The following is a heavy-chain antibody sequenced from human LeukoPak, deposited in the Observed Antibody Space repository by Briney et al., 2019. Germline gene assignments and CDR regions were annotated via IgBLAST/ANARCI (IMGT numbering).Heavy chain of an antibody. CDR1: GFTFSSYA. V-gene: IGHV3-23*01. J-gene: IGHJ3*01. D-gene: IGHD1-7*01. Sequence: GGSLRLSCAASGFTFSSYAMSWVRQAPGKGLEWVSAISCRGGSTYYADSVKGRLTISRDNSMNTLYLQMNSLRAEDTAVYYCARTSADDSSWGTLGDAFDVWGRGTTVVVSS. CDR2: ISCRGGST. CDR3: ARTSADDSSWGTLGDAFDV.